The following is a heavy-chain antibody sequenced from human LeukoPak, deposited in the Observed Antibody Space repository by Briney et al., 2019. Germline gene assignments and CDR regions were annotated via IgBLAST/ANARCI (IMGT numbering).Heavy chain of an antibody. CDR2: IGTSNTK. CDR1: GFTFSSYN. J-gene: IGHJ4*02. D-gene: IGHD5-12*01. CDR3: ARDGWYSGYAFDS. Sequence: GGSLRLSCAASGFTFSSYNMNWVRQAPGKGLEWVSYIGTSNTKYYADSVKGRFTISRDNGKNSVYLQMSSLRSEDAAVYYCARDGWYSGYAFDSWGQGTLVTVSS. V-gene: IGHV3-48*01.